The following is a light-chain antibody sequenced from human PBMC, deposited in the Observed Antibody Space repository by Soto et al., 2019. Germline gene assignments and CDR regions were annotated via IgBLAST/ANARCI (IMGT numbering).Light chain of an antibody. CDR1: QSVSSSY. Sequence: EIVLAQSPGTLSLSPGERATLSCRASQSVSSSYLAWYQKKPGQAPRLLIYDASSRATGIPARFSGSGSGTDFNLTINRLETEDFAVYYCQQRSNWPWTVGQGAKGEIK. J-gene: IGKJ1*01. CDR2: DAS. V-gene: IGKV3D-20*02. CDR3: QQRSNWPWT.